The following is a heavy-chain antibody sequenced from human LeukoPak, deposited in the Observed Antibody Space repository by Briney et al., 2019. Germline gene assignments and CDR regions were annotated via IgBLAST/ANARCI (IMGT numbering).Heavy chain of an antibody. J-gene: IGHJ5*02. Sequence: SVKVSCKASGGTFSSYAISWVRQAPGQGLEWMGGIIPIFGTANYAQKFQGRVTITADESTSTAYMELSSLRSEDTAVYYCARAAAGGGDWFDPWGQGTLVTVSS. CDR3: ARAAAGGGDWFDP. D-gene: IGHD6-13*01. V-gene: IGHV1-69*01. CDR1: GGTFSSYA. CDR2: IIPIFGTA.